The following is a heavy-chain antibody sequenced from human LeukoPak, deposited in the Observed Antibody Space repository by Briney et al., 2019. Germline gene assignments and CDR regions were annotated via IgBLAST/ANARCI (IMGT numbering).Heavy chain of an antibody. CDR3: ARDFVRIAALSDIGY. D-gene: IGHD6-6*01. J-gene: IGHJ4*02. V-gene: IGHV3-21*01. CDR1: GFTFSSYA. Sequence: PGGSLRLSCAASGFTFSSYAMSWVRQAPGKGLEWVSSSSSSSSYIYYADSVKGRFTISRDNAKNSLYLQMNSLRAEDTAVYYCARDFVRIAALSDIGYWGQGTLVTVSS. CDR2: SSSSSSYI.